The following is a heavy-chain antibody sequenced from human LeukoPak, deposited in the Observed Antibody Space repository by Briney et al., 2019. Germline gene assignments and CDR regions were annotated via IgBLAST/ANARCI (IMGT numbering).Heavy chain of an antibody. CDR3: ARDLGRGYSSSWYGGY. D-gene: IGHD6-13*01. J-gene: IGHJ4*02. CDR2: INTDGSST. V-gene: IGHV3-74*01. CDR1: GFTFSSYW. Sequence: GGSLRLSCAASGFTFSSYWMHWVRQAPGKGLLWVSRINTDGSSTTYADSVKGRFTISRDNAKNTLYLQMNSLRAEDTAVYYCARDLGRGYSSSWYGGYWGQGTLVTVSS.